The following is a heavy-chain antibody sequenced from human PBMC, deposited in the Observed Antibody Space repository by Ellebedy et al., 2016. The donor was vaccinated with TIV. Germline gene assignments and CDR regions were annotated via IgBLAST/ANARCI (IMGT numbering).Heavy chain of an antibody. CDR2: LTADGRST. CDR1: GFSLSNSF. D-gene: IGHD2-21*01. V-gene: IGHV3-23*01. J-gene: IGHJ5*02. CDR3: RPGHYSDA. Sequence: GESVKISXAASGFSLSNSFMSWIRQAPGKGLEWVSTLTADGRSTYFADSVKGRFTISRDNSKNTVYLQMNSLRSEDTAVYYCRPGHYSDAWGQGTLVTVSS.